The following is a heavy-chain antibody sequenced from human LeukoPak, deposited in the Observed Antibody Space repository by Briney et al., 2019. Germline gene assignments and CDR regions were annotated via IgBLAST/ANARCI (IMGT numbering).Heavy chain of an antibody. CDR1: GGSISSGGYY. V-gene: IGHV4-30-2*01. CDR2: IYHSGST. J-gene: IGHJ4*02. CDR3: ARVRNELRRSYYFDY. D-gene: IGHD1-7*01. Sequence: SQTLSFTCTVSGGSISSGGYYWSWIRQPPGKGLEWIGYIYHSGSTYYNPSLKSRVTISVDRSKNQFSLKLSSVTAADTAVYYCARVRNELRRSYYFDYWGQGTLVTVSS.